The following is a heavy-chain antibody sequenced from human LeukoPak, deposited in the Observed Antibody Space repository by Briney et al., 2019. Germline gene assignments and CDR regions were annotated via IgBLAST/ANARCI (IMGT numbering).Heavy chain of an antibody. Sequence: GGSLRLSCAASGFTFSSYAMSWVRQAPGKGLEWVSAISGSGGSTYYADSVKGRFTISRDNSKNTLYLQMNSLRAEDTAVYYCARGRRDSGSYRWGQGTLVTVSS. CDR1: GFTFSSYA. CDR3: ARGRRDSGSYR. CDR2: ISGSGGST. J-gene: IGHJ4*02. V-gene: IGHV3-23*01. D-gene: IGHD1-26*01.